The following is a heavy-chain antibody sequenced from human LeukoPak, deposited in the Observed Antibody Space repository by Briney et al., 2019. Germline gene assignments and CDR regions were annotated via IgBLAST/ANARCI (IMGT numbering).Heavy chain of an antibody. CDR3: ASRSSIWSGYQDTLYYFDS. V-gene: IGHV4-59*01. D-gene: IGHD3-3*01. CDR2: IYYSGST. CDR1: GGSISSYH. J-gene: IGHJ4*02. Sequence: KPSETLSLTCTVSGGSISSYHWSWIRQPPGKRLEWIGHIYYSGSTNYNPSLKSRVTISVDTSKNQFSLKPSSVTAADTAVYYCASRSSIWSGYQDTLYYFDSWGQGTLVTVSS.